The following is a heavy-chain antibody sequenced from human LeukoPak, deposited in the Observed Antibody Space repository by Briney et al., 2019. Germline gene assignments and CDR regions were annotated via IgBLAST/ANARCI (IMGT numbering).Heavy chain of an antibody. Sequence: GSLRLSCAASGFTFSSYSMNWVRQAPGKGLEWVSYITYNSGTIYYTDSVKGRFTISRDNAKNSLYLQINSLRAEDTAVYYCARRSGIAVAGAFDYWGQGTLVTVSS. V-gene: IGHV3-48*01. CDR2: ITYNSGTI. D-gene: IGHD6-19*01. CDR1: GFTFSSYS. J-gene: IGHJ4*02. CDR3: ARRSGIAVAGAFDY.